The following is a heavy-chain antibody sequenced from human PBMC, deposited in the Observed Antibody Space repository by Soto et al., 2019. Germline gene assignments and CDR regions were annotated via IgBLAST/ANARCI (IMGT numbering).Heavy chain of an antibody. CDR3: ARGHYKTWIQLWPTLYDY. CDR2: MNPNSGNT. J-gene: IGHJ4*02. D-gene: IGHD5-18*01. CDR1: GYTFTSYD. Sequence: QVQLVQSGAEVKKPGASVKVSCKASGYTFTSYDINWVRQATGQGLEWMGWMNPNSGNTGYAQKFQGRVTMTRNTSISTAYMELSSLRSEDTAVYYCARGHYKTWIQLWPTLYDYWGQGTLVTVSS. V-gene: IGHV1-8*01.